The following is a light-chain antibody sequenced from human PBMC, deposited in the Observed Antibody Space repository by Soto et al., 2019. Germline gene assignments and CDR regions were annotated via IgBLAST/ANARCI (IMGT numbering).Light chain of an antibody. CDR1: SSDVGRYNL. Sequence: QSALTQPASVSGSPGQSITISCTGTSSDVGRYNLVSWYQQHPGKAPKLMIYEVSKRPSGVSNRFSGSKSGNTASLTISGLQAEDEADYYCSSNAGSSTFYVFGTGTKVTVL. J-gene: IGLJ1*01. CDR2: EVS. V-gene: IGLV2-23*02. CDR3: SSNAGSSTFYV.